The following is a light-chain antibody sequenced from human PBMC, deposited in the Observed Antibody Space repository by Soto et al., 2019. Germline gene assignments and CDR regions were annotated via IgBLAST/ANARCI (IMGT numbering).Light chain of an antibody. CDR3: LVSAGGDFV. V-gene: IGLV7-46*01. Sequence: QSVVSHEPSLTLSPGGTVTLTCGSSTGAVTSGHYPYWFQQKPGQAPRTLIYDTINKYSWTPARFSGSLLGGKAALTLSGAQPEDEAEYYCLVSAGGDFVFGAGTKVTVL. J-gene: IGLJ1*01. CDR1: TGAVTSGHY. CDR2: DTI.